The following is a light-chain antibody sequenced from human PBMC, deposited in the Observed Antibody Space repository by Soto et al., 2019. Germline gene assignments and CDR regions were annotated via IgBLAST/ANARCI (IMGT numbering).Light chain of an antibody. V-gene: IGLV2-23*02. CDR1: TSDVGI. CDR3: CSFGGSGYV. CDR2: KVK. J-gene: IGLJ1*01. Sequence: QSVLTQPASVSGSPGQSITISCSGTTSDVGIVSWYQHHPGKAPKLKINKVKKRPSEVSNPFSGSNFANSASLKIPGLQAEDEADYFCCSFGGSGYVFGTGTKVTVL.